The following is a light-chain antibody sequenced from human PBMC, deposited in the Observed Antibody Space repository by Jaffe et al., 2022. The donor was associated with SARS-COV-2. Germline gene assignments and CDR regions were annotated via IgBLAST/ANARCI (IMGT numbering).Light chain of an antibody. CDR2: GAS. Sequence: EIVLTQSPGTLSLSPGERATLSCRASQSVSGSYLAWYQQKPGQAPRLLIYGASSRATGIPDRFSGSGSGTDFTLTISRLEPEDFAVYSCQQYGRSPLTFGGGTKVEIK. CDR1: QSVSGSY. V-gene: IGKV3-20*01. J-gene: IGKJ4*01. CDR3: QQYGRSPLT.